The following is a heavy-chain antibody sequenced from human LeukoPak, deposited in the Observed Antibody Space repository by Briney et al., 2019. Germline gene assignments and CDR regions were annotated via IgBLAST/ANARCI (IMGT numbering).Heavy chain of an antibody. D-gene: IGHD2-15*01. CDR3: ARGEDRYSIDY. CDR1: GFTFSDYY. Sequence: GGSLRLSCAASGFTFSDYYMSWIRQAPGKGLEWVSYISSSGSTIYYADSVKGRFTTSRDNAKNSLYLQMNGLRAEDTAVYYCARGEDRYSIDYWGQGTLVTVSS. V-gene: IGHV3-11*01. J-gene: IGHJ4*02. CDR2: ISSSGSTI.